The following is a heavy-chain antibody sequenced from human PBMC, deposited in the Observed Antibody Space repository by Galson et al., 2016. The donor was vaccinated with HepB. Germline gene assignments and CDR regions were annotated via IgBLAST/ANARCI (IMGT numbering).Heavy chain of an antibody. V-gene: IGHV3-9*01. Sequence: SLRLSCAASGFTFGDYAMHWVRQAPGKGLEWVSGISWNSATIVYADSMEGRFTISRDNAKNSLYLQMDSLRAEDTAFYYCAKSDCSSTTCYKPPDYWGQGILVTVSS. J-gene: IGHJ4*02. D-gene: IGHD2-2*02. CDR3: AKSDCSSTTCYKPPDY. CDR1: GFTFGDYA. CDR2: ISWNSATI.